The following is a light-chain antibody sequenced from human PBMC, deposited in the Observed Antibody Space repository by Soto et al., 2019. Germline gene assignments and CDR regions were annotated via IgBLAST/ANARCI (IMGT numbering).Light chain of an antibody. V-gene: IGLV1-40*01. Sequence: QSVLTQPHSVSGAPGQRVTISGTGSSSNIGAGYDVHWYQQLPGTAPKLLIYGNINRPSGVPDRFSGSKSGTSASLAITGLQAEDEADYYCQSYDSSLSGSVFGGGTKLTVL. CDR1: SSNIGAGYD. J-gene: IGLJ3*02. CDR3: QSYDSSLSGSV. CDR2: GNI.